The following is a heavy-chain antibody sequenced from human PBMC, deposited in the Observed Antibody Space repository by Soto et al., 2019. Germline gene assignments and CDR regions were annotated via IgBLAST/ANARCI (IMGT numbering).Heavy chain of an antibody. CDR1: GFTFSSYW. V-gene: IGHV3-7*01. Sequence: GGSLRLSCAASGFTFSSYWMSWFRQAPGKGLEWVANIKQDGSEKYYVDSVKGRFTISRDNAKNSLYLQMNSLRAEDTAVYYCARDSARGFLEWFLHFDYWGQGTLVPVSS. CDR2: IKQDGSEK. J-gene: IGHJ4*02. CDR3: ARDSARGFLEWFLHFDY. D-gene: IGHD3-3*01.